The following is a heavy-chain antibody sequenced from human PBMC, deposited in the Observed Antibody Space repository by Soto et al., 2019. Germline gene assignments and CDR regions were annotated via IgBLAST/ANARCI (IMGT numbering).Heavy chain of an antibody. Sequence: ASVKVSCKASGYTFTSYYMHWVRQAPGQGLEWMGIINPSGGSTSYAQKFQGRVTMTRDTSTSTVYMELSSLRSEDTAVYYCARDLGDYYDSSGYPFDYWGQGTLVTVSS. V-gene: IGHV1-46*01. D-gene: IGHD3-22*01. CDR1: GYTFTSYY. J-gene: IGHJ4*02. CDR2: INPSGGST. CDR3: ARDLGDYYDSSGYPFDY.